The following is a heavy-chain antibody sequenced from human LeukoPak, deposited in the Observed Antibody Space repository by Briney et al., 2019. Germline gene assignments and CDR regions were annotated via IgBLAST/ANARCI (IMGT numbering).Heavy chain of an antibody. J-gene: IGHJ4*02. Sequence: PGESLRLSCAASGFTFNTFSMSWARQVPGKGLECVADINPDGSNKYYVDSVKGRFTISRDNAKDSLYLQMNSLRPDDTAVYYCLRGTSGAYWGQGTLVTVS. CDR1: GFTFNTFS. CDR3: LRGTSGAY. CDR2: INPDGSNK. V-gene: IGHV3-7*01. D-gene: IGHD5-12*01.